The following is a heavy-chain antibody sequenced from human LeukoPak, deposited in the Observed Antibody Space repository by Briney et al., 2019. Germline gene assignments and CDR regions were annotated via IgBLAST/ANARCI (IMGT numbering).Heavy chain of an antibody. J-gene: IGHJ4*02. CDR1: GGPISRNY. CDR2: IHYSGTT. V-gene: IGHV4-59*12. D-gene: IGHD6-19*01. CDR3: VKDQDDYTSGWYAD. Sequence: PSETLSLICSVSGGPISRNYWSWIRQPPGKRLEWLGYIHYSGTTNYNPSLRSRATIVRDTSKNQLSLKLTSVTAADTAIYYCVKDQDDYTSGWYADWGPGILVTVSS.